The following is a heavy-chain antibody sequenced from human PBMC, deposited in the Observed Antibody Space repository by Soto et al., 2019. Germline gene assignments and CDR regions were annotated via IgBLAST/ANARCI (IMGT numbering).Heavy chain of an antibody. J-gene: IGHJ3*02. CDR1: GFTLSSYG. V-gene: IGHV3-30*18. CDR3: AKDWAGGVSDAFDI. D-gene: IGHD2-8*01. Sequence: QVQLVESGGGVVQPGKSLRLSCTASGFTLSSYGMHWVRQAPGKGLEWLAVISYDGSNTYYADSVKGRFTISRDNSKNKLDLQINSLRPDDTAVYYCAKDWAGGVSDAFDIWGQGTVVTVSS. CDR2: ISYDGSNT.